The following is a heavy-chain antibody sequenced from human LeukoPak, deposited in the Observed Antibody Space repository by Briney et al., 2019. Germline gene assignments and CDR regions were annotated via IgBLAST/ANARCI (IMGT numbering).Heavy chain of an antibody. Sequence: PGGSLRLSCAASGFTFSSYAMHWVRQAPGKGLEWVAVISYDGSNKYYADSVKGRFTISRDNSKNTLYLQMNRLRSDDTAVYYCARGGYSYGYVLKDVGDYWGQGTLVTVSS. CDR2: ISYDGSNK. J-gene: IGHJ4*02. D-gene: IGHD5-18*01. V-gene: IGHV3-30*04. CDR1: GFTFSSYA. CDR3: ARGGYSYGYVLKDVGDY.